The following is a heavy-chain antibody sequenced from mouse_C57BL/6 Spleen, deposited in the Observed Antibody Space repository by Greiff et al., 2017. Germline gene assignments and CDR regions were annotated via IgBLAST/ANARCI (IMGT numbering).Heavy chain of an antibody. D-gene: IGHD1-1*01. CDR2: IYPGDGDT. CDR3: AREGVTTVVEKGFAY. J-gene: IGHJ3*01. V-gene: IGHV1-82*01. Sequence: VQLQQSGPELVKPGASVKISCKASGYAFSSSWMNWVKQRPGKGLEWIGRIYPGDGDTNYNGKFKGKDTLTADKSSSTAYMQLSSLTSEDSAVDVCAREGVTTVVEKGFAYWGQGTLVTVSA. CDR1: GYAFSSSW.